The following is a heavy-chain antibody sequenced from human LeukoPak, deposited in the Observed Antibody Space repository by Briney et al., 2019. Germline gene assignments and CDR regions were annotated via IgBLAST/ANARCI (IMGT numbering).Heavy chain of an antibody. CDR3: ARAPRISNWFDP. Sequence: SEAPPLPCAVNRGSFSGYYWSWIRPPPGKELEWIGEINHSRSTNYNPSLKSRVTISVDTSKNQFSLKLSSVAAADTAVYYCARAPRISNWFDPWGQGTLVTVSS. CDR2: INHSRST. V-gene: IGHV4-34*01. CDR1: RGSFSGYY. J-gene: IGHJ5*02. D-gene: IGHD2-15*01.